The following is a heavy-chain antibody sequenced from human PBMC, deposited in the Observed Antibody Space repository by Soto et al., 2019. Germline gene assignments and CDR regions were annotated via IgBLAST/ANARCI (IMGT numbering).Heavy chain of an antibody. Sequence: GGSLRLSYAASGFTFSSYAMSWVRQAPGKWLEWVSAISGSGGSTYYADSVKGRFTISRDNSKNTLYLQMNSLRAEDTAVYYCAKLRSSYGTLYFEYWGQGILVTVSS. CDR1: GFTFSSYA. V-gene: IGHV3-23*01. J-gene: IGHJ4*02. D-gene: IGHD5-18*01. CDR2: ISGSGGST. CDR3: AKLRSSYGTLYFEY.